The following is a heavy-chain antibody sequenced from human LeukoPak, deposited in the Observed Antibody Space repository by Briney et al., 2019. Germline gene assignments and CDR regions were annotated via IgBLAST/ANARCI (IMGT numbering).Heavy chain of an antibody. CDR3: TRDRGYDYFFDY. D-gene: IGHD5-12*01. CDR1: GYTFTGYY. CDR2: INPNSGGT. J-gene: IGHJ4*02. V-gene: IGHV1-2*06. Sequence: ASVKVSCKASGYTFTGYYMHWVRQAPGQGLEWMGRINPNSGGTNYAQKFQGRVTMTRDTSISTAYMELSRLRSDDTAVYYCTRDRGYDYFFDYSGQGTLVTVSS.